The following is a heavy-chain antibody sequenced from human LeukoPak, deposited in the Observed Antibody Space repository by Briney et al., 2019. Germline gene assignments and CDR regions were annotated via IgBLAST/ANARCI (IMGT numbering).Heavy chain of an antibody. CDR3: ARGSIVGASRFYP. V-gene: IGHV3-9*01. CDR2: ISWNSGSI. J-gene: IGHJ5*02. D-gene: IGHD1-26*01. Sequence: GGSLRLSCAASGFTFDDYAMHWVRQAPGKGLEWVSGISWNSGSIGYADSVKGRFTISRDNAKNSLYLQMNSLRAEDTALYYCARGSIVGASRFYPWGQGTLVTVSS. CDR1: GFTFDDYA.